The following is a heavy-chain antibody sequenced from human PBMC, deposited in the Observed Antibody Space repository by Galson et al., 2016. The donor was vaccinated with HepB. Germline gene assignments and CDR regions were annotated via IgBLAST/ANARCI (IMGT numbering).Heavy chain of an antibody. Sequence: LRLSCAASGFTFSSYGMHWVRQAPGKGLEWVAVISYDGSNKYYADSVKGRFTISGDNSKNTPYLQMNSLRAEDTAVFYCAKVLGPWRRMIISAALDYWGQDTLVTVSS. CDR3: AKVLGPWRRMIISAALDY. CDR1: GFTFSSYG. D-gene: IGHD2-2*01. V-gene: IGHV3-30*18. CDR2: ISYDGSNK. J-gene: IGHJ4*01.